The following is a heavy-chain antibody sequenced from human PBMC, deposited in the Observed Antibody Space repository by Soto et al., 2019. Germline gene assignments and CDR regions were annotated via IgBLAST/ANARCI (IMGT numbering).Heavy chain of an antibody. CDR1: GGYINSYD. CDR3: ASSNIAAAGFYYYGMDA. CDR2: IYYSGST. J-gene: IGHJ6*02. V-gene: IGHV4-59*01. D-gene: IGHD6-13*01. Sequence: SETLSLTCTVAGGYINSYDWSWIRQPPGKGLEWIGYIYYSGSTNYNPSLKSRVTISLDTSKNQFSLKLSSVTAADTAVYYCASSNIAAAGFYYYGMDAWGRGTTVTVSS.